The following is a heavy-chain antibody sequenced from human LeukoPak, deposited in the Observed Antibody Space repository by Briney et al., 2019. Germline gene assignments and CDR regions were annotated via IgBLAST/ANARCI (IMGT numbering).Heavy chain of an antibody. CDR2: IWYDGSNK. CDR3: ARDVRGVTLDY. CDR1: GFTFSSYG. J-gene: IGHJ4*02. Sequence: GGSLRLSCAASGFTFSSYGMHWVRQAPGKGLEWVAVIWYDGSNKYYADSVKGRFTISRDNSKNTLYLQMSSLRAEDTAVYYCARDVRGVTLDYWGQGTLVTVSS. V-gene: IGHV3-33*01. D-gene: IGHD3-10*02.